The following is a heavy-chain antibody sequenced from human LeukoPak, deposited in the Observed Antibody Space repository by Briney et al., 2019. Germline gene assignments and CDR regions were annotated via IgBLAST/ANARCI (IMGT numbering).Heavy chain of an antibody. CDR2: ISSSSSYI. CDR3: ARVGPSSGSFFDY. V-gene: IGHV3-21*01. Sequence: GGSLRLSCAASGFTSSSYIMNWVRQAPGKGLEWVSSISSSSSYIYYADSVKGRFTISRDNAKNSLYLQMNSLRAEDTAVYYCARVGPSSGSFFDYWGQGTLVTDSS. D-gene: IGHD1-26*01. CDR1: GFTSSSYI. J-gene: IGHJ4*02.